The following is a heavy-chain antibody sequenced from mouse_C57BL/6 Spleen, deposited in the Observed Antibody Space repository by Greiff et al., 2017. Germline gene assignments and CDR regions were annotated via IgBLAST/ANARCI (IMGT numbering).Heavy chain of an antibody. V-gene: IGHV1-39*01. CDR1: GYSFTDYN. CDR2: LTPNYGTT. CDR3: ARGTTVVERGFDY. D-gene: IGHD1-1*01. J-gene: IGHJ2*01. Sequence: VQLQQSGPELVKPGASVKISCKASGYSFTDYNMNWVKQSNGKSLEWIGVLTPNYGTTSSNQKFKGKATLTVDQSSSTAYMQLNSLTSECTAVYYCARGTTVVERGFDYWGQGTTLTVSS.